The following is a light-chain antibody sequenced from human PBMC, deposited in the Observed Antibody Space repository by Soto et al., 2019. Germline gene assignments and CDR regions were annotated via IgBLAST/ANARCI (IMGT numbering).Light chain of an antibody. J-gene: IGLJ2*01. Sequence: SYELTQPPSVSVSPGQTASITCSGDELVDKYACWFQQKPGQSPVLVIYQDTKRPSGIPERFSGSSSGSTATLTISGTQAVDEADYYCQAWDSSIATFGGGTKLTVL. CDR2: QDT. CDR1: ELVDKY. V-gene: IGLV3-1*01. CDR3: QAWDSSIAT.